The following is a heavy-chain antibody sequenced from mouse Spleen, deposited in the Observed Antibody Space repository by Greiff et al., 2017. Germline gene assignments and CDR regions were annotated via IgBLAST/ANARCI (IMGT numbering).Heavy chain of an antibody. V-gene: IGHV5-17*01. Sequence: EVRLVESGGGLVKPGGSLKLSCAASGFTFSDYGMHWVRQAPEKGLEWVAYISSGSSTIYYADTVKGRFTISRDNAKNTLFLQMTSLRSEDTAMYYCAKYGSSYAYAMDYWGQGTSVTVSS. CDR3: AKYGSSYAYAMDY. CDR1: GFTFSDYG. J-gene: IGHJ4*01. D-gene: IGHD1-1*01. CDR2: ISSGSSTI.